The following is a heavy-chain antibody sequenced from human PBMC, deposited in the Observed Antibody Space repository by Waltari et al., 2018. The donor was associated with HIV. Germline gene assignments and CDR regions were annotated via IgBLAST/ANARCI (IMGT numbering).Heavy chain of an antibody. V-gene: IGHV3-15*01. J-gene: IGHJ4*02. CDR2: IRSKTDGGTT. Sequence: EVQLVESGGGLVKPGGSLRLSCAASGFTLNTARVSWVRQAPGKGLEWVGRIRSKTDGGTTDYTAPVKGRFTISRDDSKNTLYLQMNSLKTEDTAVYYCASGYNYGSGFYSWGQGTLVTVSS. CDR1: GFTLNTAR. D-gene: IGHD5-18*01. CDR3: ASGYNYGSGFYS.